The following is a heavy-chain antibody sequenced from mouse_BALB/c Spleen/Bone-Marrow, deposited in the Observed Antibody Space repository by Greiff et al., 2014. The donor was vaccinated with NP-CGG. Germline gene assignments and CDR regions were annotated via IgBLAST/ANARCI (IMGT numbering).Heavy chain of an antibody. CDR3: ARFGRYYFDY. CDR1: GYAFTNYL. J-gene: IGHJ2*01. V-gene: IGHV1-54*01. Sequence: QVQLKESGAELVRPGTAVNVSCKASGYAFTNYLIEWVKQRPGQGLEWIGVINPGSGGANYNEKFKGKATLTADKSSSTAYMQLSSLTSDDSAVYFCARFGRYYFDYWGRGTTLTVSS. CDR2: INPGSGGA.